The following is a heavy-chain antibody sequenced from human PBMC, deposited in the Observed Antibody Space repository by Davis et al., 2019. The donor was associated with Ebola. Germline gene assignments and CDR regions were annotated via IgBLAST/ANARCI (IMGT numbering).Heavy chain of an antibody. CDR1: GFTVSSNY. Sequence: GESLKISCAASGFTVSSNYMSWVRQAPGKGLEWVSVIYSGGSTYYADSVKGRFTISRDNSKNTLYLQMNSLRVEDTAVYYCAKSWVGASHNWDYWGQGTLVTVSS. V-gene: IGHV3-53*01. CDR2: IYSGGST. J-gene: IGHJ4*02. D-gene: IGHD1-20*01. CDR3: AKSWVGASHNWDY.